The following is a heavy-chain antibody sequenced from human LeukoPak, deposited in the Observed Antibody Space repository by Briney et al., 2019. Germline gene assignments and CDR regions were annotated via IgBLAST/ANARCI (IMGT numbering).Heavy chain of an antibody. CDR1: DGSITNYD. V-gene: IGHV4-59*01. J-gene: IGHJ4*02. Sequence: SETLSLTCTVSDGSITNYDWSWVRPPPGKGLEVIGHVHYSGTANYNPSLRSRVTISIDTSKKHFFLKLKSVTAADTAVYYCARGYGDFRVEGRYFHSGGQGTWVTVSS. CDR3: ARGYGDFRVEGRYFHS. D-gene: IGHD4-17*01. CDR2: VHYSGTA.